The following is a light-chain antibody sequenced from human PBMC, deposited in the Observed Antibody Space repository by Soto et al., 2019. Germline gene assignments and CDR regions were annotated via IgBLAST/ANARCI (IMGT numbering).Light chain of an antibody. Sequence: QSALTQPPAVSGAPGQRFTIWCHGSSSNIVAGYDVHWYQQLPGTAPKLLIYGNSNRPSGVPDRFSGSKSGTSASLAITGLQAEDEADYYCQSYDSSLSGSRVFGTGTKVTGL. CDR2: GNS. J-gene: IGLJ1*01. CDR3: QSYDSSLSGSRV. V-gene: IGLV1-40*01. CDR1: SSNIVAGYD.